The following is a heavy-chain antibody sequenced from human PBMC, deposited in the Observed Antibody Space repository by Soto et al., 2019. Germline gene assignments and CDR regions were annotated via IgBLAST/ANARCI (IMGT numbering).Heavy chain of an antibody. CDR1: GGTFSSYA. V-gene: IGHV1-69*06. D-gene: IGHD2-15*01. Sequence: SVKVSCKASGGTFSSYAISWVRQAPGQGLEWMGGIIPIFGTANYAQKFQGRVTITADKSTSTAYMELSSLRSEDTAVYYCASHSSGDCSGGSCYSELRYYGMDVWGQGTTVTVSS. CDR3: ASHSSGDCSGGSCYSELRYYGMDV. CDR2: IIPIFGTA. J-gene: IGHJ6*02.